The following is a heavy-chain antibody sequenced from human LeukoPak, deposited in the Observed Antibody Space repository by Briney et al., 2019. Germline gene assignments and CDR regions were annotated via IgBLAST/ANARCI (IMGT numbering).Heavy chain of an antibody. D-gene: IGHD6-13*01. J-gene: IGHJ4*02. CDR1: GFIFSRHS. V-gene: IGHV3-21*01. CDR2: ITSSSSYT. Sequence: GGSLRLSCAASGFIFSRHSMNWVRQAPGKGLEWVSSITSSSSYTYYADSVKGRFTISRDNAKNSLYLQMHSLRAEDTAVYYCAKAPYDSSSWLFDYWGQGTLVTVSS. CDR3: AKAPYDSSSWLFDY.